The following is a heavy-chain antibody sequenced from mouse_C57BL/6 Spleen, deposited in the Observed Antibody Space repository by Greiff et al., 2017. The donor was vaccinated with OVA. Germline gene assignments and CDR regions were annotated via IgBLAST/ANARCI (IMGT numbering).Heavy chain of an antibody. D-gene: IGHD2-14*01. CDR1: GCTFTSYG. Sequence: QVQLQQSGAELARPGASVKLSCKASGCTFTSYGISWVKQRTGQGLEWIGEIYPRSGNTYYNEKFKGKATLTADKSSSTAYMELRSLTSEDSAVYFCARRDDDAMDYWGQGTSVTVSS. V-gene: IGHV1-81*01. CDR2: IYPRSGNT. J-gene: IGHJ4*01. CDR3: ARRDDDAMDY.